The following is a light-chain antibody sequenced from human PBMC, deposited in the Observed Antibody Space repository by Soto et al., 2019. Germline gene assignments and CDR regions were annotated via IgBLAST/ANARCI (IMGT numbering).Light chain of an antibody. J-gene: IGKJ1*01. V-gene: IGKV1-5*03. CDR1: QYVSSS. Sequence: DIQMTQSPSTLSAFVGERVTITCRASQYVSSSLAWYQQKPGKAPKLMIYKTSILESGVPSRFSGSASGTDFTLSISSLQPDDFATYWCQQYNTYPWTFGQGTKVEIK. CDR3: QQYNTYPWT. CDR2: KTS.